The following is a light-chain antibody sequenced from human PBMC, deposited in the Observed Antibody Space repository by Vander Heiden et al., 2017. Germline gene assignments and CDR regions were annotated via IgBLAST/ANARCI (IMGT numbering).Light chain of an antibody. CDR2: AAS. Sequence: EIVLTHSPATLSLSPGQRATLSCRASRSVSSYLAWYQQKPGQAPRLLIYAASNRATGIPARFSGSGSGTDFTLTISSLEPDDFAVYYCQQRSNWPITFGQGTRLEIK. CDR3: QQRSNWPIT. J-gene: IGKJ5*01. V-gene: IGKV3-11*01. CDR1: RSVSSY.